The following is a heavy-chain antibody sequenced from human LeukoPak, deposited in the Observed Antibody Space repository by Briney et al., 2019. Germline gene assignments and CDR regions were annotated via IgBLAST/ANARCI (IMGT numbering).Heavy chain of an antibody. D-gene: IGHD2-2*01. CDR2: IIPIFGTA. V-gene: IGHV1-69*13. Sequence: ASVKVSCKASGGTFSSYAISWVRQAPGQGLEWMGGIIPIFGTANYAQKFQGRVTITPDESTSTAYMELSSLRSEDTAVYYCARGDIVVVPAAIVSYYYMDVWGKGTTVTVSS. J-gene: IGHJ6*03. CDR3: ARGDIVVVPAAIVSYYYMDV. CDR1: GGTFSSYA.